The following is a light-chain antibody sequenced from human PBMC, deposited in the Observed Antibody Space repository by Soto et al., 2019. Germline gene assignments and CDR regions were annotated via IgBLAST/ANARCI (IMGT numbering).Light chain of an antibody. Sequence: QSALTQPRSVSGSPGQSVTISCTGTTSDVGGYNYVSWYQQHPGKAPKLMIYDVNKWPSGVPDRFSGSKSGNTTSLTISGYQAEDEADYYCCSYVDSYTYVFGSGTK. J-gene: IGLJ1*01. CDR1: TSDVGGYNY. CDR3: CSYVDSYTYV. V-gene: IGLV2-11*01. CDR2: DVN.